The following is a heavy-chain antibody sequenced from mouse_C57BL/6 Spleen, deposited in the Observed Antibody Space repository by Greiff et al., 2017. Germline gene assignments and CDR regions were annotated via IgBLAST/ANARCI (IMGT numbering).Heavy chain of an antibody. V-gene: IGHV1-22*01. D-gene: IGHD4-1*01. Sequence: EVQLQQSGPELVKPGASVKMSCKASGYTFTDYYMHWVKQSPGQSLEWIGNINPNNGGTSYNQKFKGKATLTVNKSSSTAYMELRSLTSEDSADYCCARVRNWDWYFDVWGTGTTVTVSS. CDR2: INPNNGGT. J-gene: IGHJ1*03. CDR3: ARVRNWDWYFDV. CDR1: GYTFTDYY.